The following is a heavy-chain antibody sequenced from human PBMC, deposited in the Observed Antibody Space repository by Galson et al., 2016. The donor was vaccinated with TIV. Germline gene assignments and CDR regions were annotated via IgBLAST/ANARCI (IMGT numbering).Heavy chain of an antibody. J-gene: IGHJ6*02. CDR1: GYTFRTYG. CDR3: ARSLVQGVVSQYHGMDV. D-gene: IGHD3-10*01. V-gene: IGHV1-18*01. Sequence: SVKVSCKASGYTFRTYGISWVRQAPGQGLAWMGWISAYTGNTNYAQKVQGRLTMTTDSSTSTAYMELRSLKSDDTAVYYCARSLVQGVVSQYHGMDVWGQGTTVTVSS. CDR2: ISAYTGNT.